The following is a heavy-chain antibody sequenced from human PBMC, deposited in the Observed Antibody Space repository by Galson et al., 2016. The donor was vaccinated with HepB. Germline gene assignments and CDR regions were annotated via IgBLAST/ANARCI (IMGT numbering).Heavy chain of an antibody. Sequence: SLRLSCAASKFTFSGYSMTWVRQAPGRGLEWVSSISSSSSYIYYADSVKGRFTISRDNAKNSLYLQMNSLRAGDTAVYYCARDTAMVTSDYWGQGTLVTVSS. V-gene: IGHV3-21*01. CDR2: ISSSSSYI. CDR3: ARDTAMVTSDY. J-gene: IGHJ4*02. CDR1: KFTFSGYS. D-gene: IGHD5-18*01.